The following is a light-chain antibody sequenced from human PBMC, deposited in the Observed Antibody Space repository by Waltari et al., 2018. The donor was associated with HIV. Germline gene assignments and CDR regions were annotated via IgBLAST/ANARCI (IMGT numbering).Light chain of an antibody. Sequence: QSALTQPASVSGSPGQSITISCTGTSSDVGGYNYVSWYQQHPGKAPKVMIYEVTNRPSGVSNRFSGSKSGNTASLAITGLQAEDEADYYCQSYDSSLSGPNWVFGGGTKLTVL. J-gene: IGLJ3*02. V-gene: IGLV2-14*01. CDR1: SSDVGGYNY. CDR3: QSYDSSLSGPNWV. CDR2: EVT.